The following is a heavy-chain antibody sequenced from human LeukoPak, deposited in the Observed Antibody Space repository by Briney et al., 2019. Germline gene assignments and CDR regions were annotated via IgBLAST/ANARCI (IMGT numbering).Heavy chain of an antibody. CDR2: ISCNSGSI. J-gene: IGHJ4*02. Sequence: GRSLRLSCAASGFTFDEFDMHWVRQVPGKGLEWVSGISCNSGSIYYAYSLKGRFTISRDNAKKVLYLNMNSLRAEDTALYYCAKDIGGSYYYGSGSYGIDHWGQGTLVTASS. V-gene: IGHV3-9*01. D-gene: IGHD3-10*01. CDR3: AKDIGGSYYYGSGSYGIDH. CDR1: GFTFDEFD.